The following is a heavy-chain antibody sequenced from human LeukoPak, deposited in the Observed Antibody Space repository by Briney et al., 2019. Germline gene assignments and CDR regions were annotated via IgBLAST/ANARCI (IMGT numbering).Heavy chain of an antibody. CDR3: AKDSLRWSYFYYGMDV. J-gene: IGHJ6*02. Sequence: GGSLRLSCAASGFTLSSYGMHWVRQAPGKGLEWVAVISYAGSNKYYVDSVKGRFTISRDDSKNTLYLQMNSLRAEDTAVYYCAKDSLRWSYFYYGMDVWGQGTTVTVSS. CDR1: GFTLSSYG. D-gene: IGHD4-23*01. V-gene: IGHV3-30*18. CDR2: ISYAGSNK.